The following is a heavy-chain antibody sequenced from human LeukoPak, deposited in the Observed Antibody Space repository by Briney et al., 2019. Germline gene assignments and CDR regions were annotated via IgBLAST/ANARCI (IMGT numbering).Heavy chain of an antibody. D-gene: IGHD3-22*01. CDR1: GGSISSYY. V-gene: IGHV4-59*01. CDR3: ARESYYYDSSGYFYYYYGMDV. Sequence: PSETLSLTCTVSGGSISSYYWSWIRQHPGKGLEWIGYIYYSGSTNYNPSLKSRVTISVDTSKNQFSLKLSSVTAADTAVYYCARESYYYDSSGYFYYYYGMDVWGQGTTVTVSS. CDR2: IYYSGST. J-gene: IGHJ6*02.